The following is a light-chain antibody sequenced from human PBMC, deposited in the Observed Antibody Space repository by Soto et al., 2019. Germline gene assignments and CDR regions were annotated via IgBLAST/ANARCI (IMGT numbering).Light chain of an antibody. Sequence: DIEMTQSPSTLSASVGDTVTITCRASQSIATWLAWYQQKPEKAPKLLIYKATNVQSGVPSRFSGSGSGTEFSRPISSLQPEDFAIYYCQQYNDYQYTFGQGTKLEIK. V-gene: IGKV1-5*03. CDR3: QQYNDYQYT. J-gene: IGKJ2*01. CDR2: KAT. CDR1: QSIATW.